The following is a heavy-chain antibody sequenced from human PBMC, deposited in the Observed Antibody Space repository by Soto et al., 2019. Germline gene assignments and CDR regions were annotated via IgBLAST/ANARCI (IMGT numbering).Heavy chain of an antibody. CDR1: GGSFSDYY. CDR2: INVSVST. D-gene: IGHD2-21*02. Sequence: SETLSLTCAVFGGSFSDYYWSWIRQPPGKGLEWIGEINVSVSTNYNLSLKSRANISVDTSKNQFSLHLISVTAADMSEYYCARRGGYSLVFKGQGSVTAGPRFECWGQRTSFTVSS. V-gene: IGHV4-34*01. J-gene: IGHJ4*02. CDR3: ARRGGYSLVFKGQGSVTAGPRFEC.